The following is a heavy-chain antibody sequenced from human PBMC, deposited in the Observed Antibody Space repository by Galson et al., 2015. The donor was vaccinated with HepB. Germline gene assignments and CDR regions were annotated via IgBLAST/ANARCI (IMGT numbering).Heavy chain of an antibody. J-gene: IGHJ4*02. CDR1: DGSISSYY. CDR3: ARQYYYDSSGYYHFDY. CDR2: IYYSGST. V-gene: IGHV4-59*08. D-gene: IGHD3-22*01. Sequence: ILSLTCTVSDGSISSYYWSWIRQPPGKGLEWIGYIYYSGSTNYNPSLKSRVTISVDTSKNQFSLKLSSVTAADTAVYYCARQYYYDSSGYYHFDYWGQGTLVTVSS.